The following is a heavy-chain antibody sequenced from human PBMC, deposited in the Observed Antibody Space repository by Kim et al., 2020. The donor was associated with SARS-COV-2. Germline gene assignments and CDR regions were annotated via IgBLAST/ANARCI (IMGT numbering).Heavy chain of an antibody. V-gene: IGHV3-23*01. D-gene: IGHD6-13*01. Sequence: WGSLRLSCAASGFTFSSYAMSWVRQAPGKGLEWVSAISGSGGSTYYADSVKGRFTISRDNSKNTLYLQMNSLIAEDTALYYCAKASRRYSSSWYDYYYYGMDVWGQGTTVTVSS. CDR3: AKASRRYSSSWYDYYYYGMDV. CDR1: GFTFSSYA. J-gene: IGHJ6*02. CDR2: ISGSGGST.